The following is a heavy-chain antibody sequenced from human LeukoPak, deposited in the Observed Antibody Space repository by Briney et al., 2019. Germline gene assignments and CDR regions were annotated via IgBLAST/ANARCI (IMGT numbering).Heavy chain of an antibody. V-gene: IGHV1-8*01. Sequence: VASVKVSCKASGYTFTSYDINWVRQATGQGLEWMGWMNPNSGNTGYAQKFQGRVTMTRNTSISTAYVELSSLRSEDTAVYYCARSYDYYGSGSYSYYYMDVWGKGTTVTISS. J-gene: IGHJ6*03. CDR1: GYTFTSYD. CDR2: MNPNSGNT. CDR3: ARSYDYYGSGSYSYYYMDV. D-gene: IGHD3-10*01.